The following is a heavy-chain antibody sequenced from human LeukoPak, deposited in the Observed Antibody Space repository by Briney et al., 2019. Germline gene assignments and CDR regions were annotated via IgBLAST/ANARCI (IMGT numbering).Heavy chain of an antibody. CDR1: GFTFNSYG. V-gene: IGHV3-48*04. CDR3: ARRRDSGSLQHFDY. Sequence: RGSLRLSCAASGFTFNSYGMSWVRQAPGKGLEWVSYISSSGTTIYYADSVKGRFTISRDNAKNSLYLQMNSLRAEDTAVYFCARRRDSGSLQHFDYWGQGTLVTVSS. J-gene: IGHJ4*02. D-gene: IGHD1-26*01. CDR2: ISSSGTTI.